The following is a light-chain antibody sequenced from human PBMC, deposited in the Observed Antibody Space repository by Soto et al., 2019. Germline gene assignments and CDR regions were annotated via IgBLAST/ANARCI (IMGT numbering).Light chain of an antibody. CDR1: RDMSNS. CDR3: QQTSSFPRP. J-gene: IGKJ1*01. Sequence: SYVRPSVEERITITFLASRDMSNSLAWYQQTPGKAPKLLLRGASSLHRGVPSMWSGGGSGTDFTICWTNSQPEDFATYYCQQTSSFPRPFGQGTKVDIK. CDR2: GAS. V-gene: IGKV1-12*01.